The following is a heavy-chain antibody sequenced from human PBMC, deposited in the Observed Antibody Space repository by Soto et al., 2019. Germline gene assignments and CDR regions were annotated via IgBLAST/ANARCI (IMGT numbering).Heavy chain of an antibody. CDR3: ARGGGIVGGTAPYDH. D-gene: IGHD2-21*02. CDR2: INPSGGYT. Sequence: QVQLVQSGAEVKKPGASVKVSCKASGYTFTSYYMNWVRQAPGQGLEWLGIINPSGGYTTYAQRFMGSGTMTRDTATSTVHMERGSLTSEDTAVYYCARGGGIVGGTAPYDHWGQGTLVTVSS. CDR1: GYTFTSYY. V-gene: IGHV1-46*03. J-gene: IGHJ4*02.